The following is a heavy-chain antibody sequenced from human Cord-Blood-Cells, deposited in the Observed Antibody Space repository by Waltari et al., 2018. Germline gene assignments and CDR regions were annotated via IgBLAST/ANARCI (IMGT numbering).Heavy chain of an antibody. J-gene: IGHJ6*02. D-gene: IGHD1-26*01. CDR1: GYTFTSYA. CDR3: AFTSRIVGATDYYYYGMDV. V-gene: IGHV1-3*01. CDR2: INAGNGNT. Sequence: QVQLVQSGAEVKKPGASVKVSCKASGYTFTSYAMHWVRQAPGQRLEWMGWINAGNGNTKYSQKFQGRVTTTRDTSASTAYMELSSLRSEDTAVYYCAFTSRIVGATDYYYYGMDVWGQGTTVTVSS.